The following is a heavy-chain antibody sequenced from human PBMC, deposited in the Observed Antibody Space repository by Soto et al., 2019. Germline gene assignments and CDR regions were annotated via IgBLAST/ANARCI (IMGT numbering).Heavy chain of an antibody. J-gene: IGHJ4*02. CDR3: ATRRRYSGYGY. V-gene: IGHV4-34*01. CDR2: INHSGST. Sequence: QVQLQQWGAGLLKPSETLSLTCAVYGGSFSGYYWSWIRQPPGKGLEWIGEINHSGSTNYNPSLKSRVTLSVDTSKNQSSLKLSSVTAADTAVYYCATRRRYSGYGYWGQGTLVTVSS. CDR1: GGSFSGYY. D-gene: IGHD2-2*03.